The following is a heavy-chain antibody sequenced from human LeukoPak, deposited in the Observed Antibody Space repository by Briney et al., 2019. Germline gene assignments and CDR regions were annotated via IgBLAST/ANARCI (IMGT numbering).Heavy chain of an antibody. CDR1: GFTFSSYW. J-gene: IGHJ3*02. Sequence: GGSLRLSCAAPGFTFSSYWMSWVRQAPGKGLEWVANIKQDGSEKYYVDSVKARFTISRDNAKNSLYLQMNSLRAEDTAVYYCARQLRGGAFDIWGQGTMVTVSS. D-gene: IGHD3-10*01. V-gene: IGHV3-7*01. CDR2: IKQDGSEK. CDR3: ARQLRGGAFDI.